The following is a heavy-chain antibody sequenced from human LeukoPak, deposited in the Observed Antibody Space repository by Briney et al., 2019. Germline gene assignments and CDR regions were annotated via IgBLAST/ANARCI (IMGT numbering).Heavy chain of an antibody. V-gene: IGHV2-5*02. CDR3: AHRDIKDSYGHYYFDY. J-gene: IGHJ4*02. Sequence: SGPTLVNPTQPLTLTCTFSGFSLSTSGVGVGWIRQPPGKALEWLALIYWDDDKRYSPSLKSRLTITKDTSKNQVVLTMTNMDPVDTATYYCAHRDIKDSYGHYYFDYWGQGTLVTVSS. CDR2: IYWDDDK. D-gene: IGHD5-18*01. CDR1: GFSLSTSGVG.